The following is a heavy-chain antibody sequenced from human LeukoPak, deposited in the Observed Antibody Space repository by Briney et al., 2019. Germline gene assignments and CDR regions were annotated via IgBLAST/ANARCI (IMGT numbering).Heavy chain of an antibody. CDR2: IYYSGST. J-gene: IGHJ4*02. CDR1: GGSISSYY. CDR3: ARRQLGAYGNYFDY. D-gene: IGHD4-17*01. V-gene: IGHV4-59*08. Sequence: SETLSLTCTVSGGSISSYYWSWIRQPPGKGLEWIGYIYYSGSTNYNPSLKSRVTISVDTSKNQFSLKLSSVTAADTAVYYCARRQLGAYGNYFDYWGQGTLVTVSS.